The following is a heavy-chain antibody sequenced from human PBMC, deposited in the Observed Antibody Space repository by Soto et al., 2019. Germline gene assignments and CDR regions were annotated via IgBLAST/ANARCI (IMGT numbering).Heavy chain of an antibody. Sequence: ASVKVSCKTFGYTFTNYVIHWVRQAPGQGLEWMGWVNAGTGNTKYSQKLQDRLTISRDTSAATAYLDLSRLASEDTAVYYCARGRASWYWDFWGHGTLVTVSS. J-gene: IGHJ4*01. V-gene: IGHV1-3*01. D-gene: IGHD2-8*02. CDR3: ARGRASWYWDF. CDR2: VNAGTGNT. CDR1: GYTFTNYV.